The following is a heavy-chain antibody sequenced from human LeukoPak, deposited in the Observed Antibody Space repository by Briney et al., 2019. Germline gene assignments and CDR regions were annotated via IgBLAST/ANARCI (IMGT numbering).Heavy chain of an antibody. J-gene: IGHJ5*02. CDR2: IYTSGST. D-gene: IGHD2-21*01. V-gene: IGHV4-61*02. Sequence: PSQTLSLTCTVSGGSFSSGSYYWSWIRQPAGKGLEWIGRIYTSGSTNYNPSLKSRVTISVDTSKNQFSLKLSSVTAADTAVYYCARHGLAYCGGDCYSRNWCDPWGQGTLVTVSS. CDR1: GGSFSSGSYY. CDR3: ARHGLAYCGGDCYSRNWCDP.